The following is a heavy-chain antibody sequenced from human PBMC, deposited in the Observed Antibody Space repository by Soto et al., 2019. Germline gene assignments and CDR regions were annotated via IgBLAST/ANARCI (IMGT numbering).Heavy chain of an antibody. D-gene: IGHD3-10*01. J-gene: IGHJ4*02. Sequence: QVQLVESGGGVVQPGRSLRLSCAASGFTFSSYAMHWVRQAPGKGLEWVAVISYDGSNKYYADSVKGRFTISRDNSKNTLYRQMSSLRAEDTAVYYCARDGWSGSYYPLDYWGQGTLVTVSS. CDR2: ISYDGSNK. CDR1: GFTFSSYA. CDR3: ARDGWSGSYYPLDY. V-gene: IGHV3-30*14.